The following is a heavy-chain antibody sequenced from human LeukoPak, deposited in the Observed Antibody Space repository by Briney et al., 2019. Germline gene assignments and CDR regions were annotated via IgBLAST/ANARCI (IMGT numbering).Heavy chain of an antibody. J-gene: IGHJ4*02. Sequence: GGSLRLSCAASGFTFSSYSMNWVRQAPGKGLEWVSSISSSSSHIYYADSLKGRFTISRDNAQNSLYLQMSSLRAEDTAVYYCARATAWNIYSYGYSDYWGQGTPVTVSS. CDR1: GFTFSSYS. CDR3: ARATAWNIYSYGYSDY. CDR2: ISSSSSHI. D-gene: IGHD5-18*01. V-gene: IGHV3-21*01.